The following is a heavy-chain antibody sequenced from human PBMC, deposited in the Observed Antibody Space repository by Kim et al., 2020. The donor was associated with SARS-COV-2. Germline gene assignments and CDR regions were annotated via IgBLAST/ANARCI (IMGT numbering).Heavy chain of an antibody. CDR2: INHSGST. CDR1: GGSFSGYY. CDR3: ARSFLDIVVVVAATDYYYYYYMDV. J-gene: IGHJ6*03. V-gene: IGHV4-34*01. Sequence: SETLSLTCAVYGGSFSGYYWSWIRQPPGKGLEWIGEINHSGSTNYNPSLKSRVTISVHTSKNRFSLKLSSVTAADTAVYYCARSFLDIVVVVAATDYYYYYYMDVWGKGTTVTVSS. D-gene: IGHD2-15*01.